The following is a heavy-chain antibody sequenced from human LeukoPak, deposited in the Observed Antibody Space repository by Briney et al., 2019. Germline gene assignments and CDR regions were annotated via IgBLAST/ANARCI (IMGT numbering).Heavy chain of an antibody. Sequence: GGSLRLSCAASGFTFSSYSMNWVRQAPGKGLEWVSYISSSGSTIYYADSVKGRFTISRDNAKNSLYLQMNSLRAEDTAVYYCARDRYDILTGSHSAFDYWGQGTLVTVSS. J-gene: IGHJ4*02. V-gene: IGHV3-48*04. D-gene: IGHD3-9*01. CDR3: ARDRYDILTGSHSAFDY. CDR2: ISSSGSTI. CDR1: GFTFSSYS.